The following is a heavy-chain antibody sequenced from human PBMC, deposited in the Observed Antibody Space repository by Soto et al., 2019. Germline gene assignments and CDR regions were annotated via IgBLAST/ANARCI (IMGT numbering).Heavy chain of an antibody. Sequence: SLRLSCSASGFTFSNYDMVWVRQAPGKGLEYISAITSHGHITYYADSVKGRFTISRDNCKNTLYLQMSSLRGEDTAVYYCVRVGGFDWLLYDAFDIWGQGTMVTVSS. J-gene: IGHJ3*02. V-gene: IGHV3-64D*06. CDR2: ITSHGHIT. CDR1: GFTFSNYD. D-gene: IGHD3-9*01. CDR3: VRVGGFDWLLYDAFDI.